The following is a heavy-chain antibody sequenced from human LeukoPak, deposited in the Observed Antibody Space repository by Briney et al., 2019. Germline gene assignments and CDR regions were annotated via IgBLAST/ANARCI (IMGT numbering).Heavy chain of an antibody. J-gene: IGHJ4*02. Sequence: GGSLRLSCAASGFTFSSYAMSWVRQAPGKGLEWVSAISGSGGSTYYADSVKGRFTISRDNSKNTLYLQMNSLRAEDTAVYYCARSPLVGIAAAGTTTDWGQGTLVTVSS. D-gene: IGHD6-13*01. CDR1: GFTFSSYA. CDR2: ISGSGGST. V-gene: IGHV3-23*01. CDR3: ARSPLVGIAAAGTTTD.